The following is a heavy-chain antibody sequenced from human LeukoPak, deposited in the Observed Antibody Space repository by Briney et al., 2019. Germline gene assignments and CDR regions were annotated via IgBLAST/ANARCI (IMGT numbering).Heavy chain of an antibody. CDR2: ISGSGDST. D-gene: IGHD3-3*01. Sequence: GGSLRLSCAASGFTFSNYAMSWVRHAPGKGLKWVSAISGSGDSTYYADSLKGRFTISRDSSMETLYLQMNSLRAEDTATYFCAKRLSFGVAIGDFDYWGQGTLVTVSS. V-gene: IGHV3-23*01. CDR1: GFTFSNYA. J-gene: IGHJ4*02. CDR3: AKRLSFGVAIGDFDY.